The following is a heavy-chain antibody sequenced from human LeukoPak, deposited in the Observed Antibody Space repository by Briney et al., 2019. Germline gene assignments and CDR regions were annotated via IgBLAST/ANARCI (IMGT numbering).Heavy chain of an antibody. CDR2: ISWNSGSI. CDR3: SADPGDY. J-gene: IGHJ4*02. V-gene: IGHV3-9*01. Sequence: GGSLRLSCAASGFTFDDYAMHWVRQAPGKGLEWVSGISWNSGSIVYADSVRGRFTISRDNAKNSLYLQMNSLGVDDTAVYFCSADPGDYWGQGTLVSVSS. CDR1: GFTFDDYA. D-gene: IGHD7-27*01.